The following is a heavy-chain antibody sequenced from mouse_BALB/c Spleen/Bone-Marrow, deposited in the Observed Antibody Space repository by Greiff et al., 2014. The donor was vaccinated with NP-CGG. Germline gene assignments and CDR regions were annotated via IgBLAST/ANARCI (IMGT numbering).Heavy chain of an antibody. V-gene: IGHV1S81*02. J-gene: IGHJ1*01. CDR3: SRCSRGYFDV. CDR2: INPVNGRN. CDR1: GYTFTSYW. Sequence: QVQLQQPGAELVKPGASVKLSCKPSGYTFTSYWIHWVKQRPGQGLEWIGEINPVNGRNDYNEKFKNKATLTVDKSSSTAYMQLISLTSDDSAVYYCSRCSRGYFDVWGAGTTVTVSS.